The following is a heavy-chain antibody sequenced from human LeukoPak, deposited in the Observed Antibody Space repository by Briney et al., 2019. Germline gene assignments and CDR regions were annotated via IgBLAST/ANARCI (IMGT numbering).Heavy chain of an antibody. CDR2: INPSGGNT. CDR3: ARMVPRAVGRSLDY. CDR1: GFTFTSYY. J-gene: IGHJ4*02. V-gene: IGHV1-46*01. D-gene: IGHD2-8*01. Sequence: GASVKVSCKASGFTFTSYYLHWVRQAPGQGLEWMGIINPSGGNTIYAQKFQGRVTMTRDTSTSTVYMELSSLRSEDTAVYYCARMVPRAVGRSLDYWGQGTLVTVSS.